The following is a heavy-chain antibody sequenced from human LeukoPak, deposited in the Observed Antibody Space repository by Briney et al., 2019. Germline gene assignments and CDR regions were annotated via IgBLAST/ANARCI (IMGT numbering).Heavy chain of an antibody. J-gene: IGHJ4*02. D-gene: IGHD6-19*01. CDR3: ARDPTLYSSGWYSDY. V-gene: IGHV3-7*01. Sequence: PGGSLRLSCAASGFTFSSYWMSWVRQAPGKGLEWVANIKQDGSEKYYVDSVKGRFTISRDNAKNSLYLQMNSLRAEDTAVYYCARDPTLYSSGWYSDYWGQGTLVTVSS. CDR1: GFTFSSYW. CDR2: IKQDGSEK.